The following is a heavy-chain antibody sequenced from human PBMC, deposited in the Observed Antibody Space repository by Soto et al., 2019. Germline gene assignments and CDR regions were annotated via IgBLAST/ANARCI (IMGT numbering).Heavy chain of an antibody. V-gene: IGHV3-11*01. CDR3: ARDSPQMTTVTLTDY. CDR1: GFTFSDYY. J-gene: IGHJ4*02. Sequence: GSLRLSCAASGFTFSDYYMSWIRQAPGKGLEWVSYISSSGSTIYYADSVKGRFTISRDNAKNSLYLQMNSLRAEDTAVYYCARDSPQMTTVTLTDYWGQGTLVTAPQ. CDR2: ISSSGSTI. D-gene: IGHD4-17*01.